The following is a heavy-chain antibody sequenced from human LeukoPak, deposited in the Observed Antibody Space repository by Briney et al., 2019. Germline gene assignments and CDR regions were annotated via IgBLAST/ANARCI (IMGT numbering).Heavy chain of an antibody. CDR2: ISGSGGST. D-gene: IGHD3-10*01. J-gene: IGHJ4*01. CDR1: GFTFSSYA. CDR3: ANLGASGSYYY. Sequence: GSLRLSCAASGFTFSSYAMSWVRQAPGKGLEWVSAISGSGGSTYYADSVKGRFTISRDNSKNTLYLQMNSLRAEDTAVYYCANLGASGSYYYWGHGTLVTVSS. V-gene: IGHV3-23*01.